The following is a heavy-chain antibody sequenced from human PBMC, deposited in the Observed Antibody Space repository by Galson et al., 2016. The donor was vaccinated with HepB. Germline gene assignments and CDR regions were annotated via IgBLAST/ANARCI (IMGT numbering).Heavy chain of an antibody. D-gene: IGHD3-22*01. Sequence: SLRLSCAASGFTFTTYWMSWVRQAPGKGLEWVANIKQDESEKFYVDSVKGRFTVSRDNAKNSLFLQMRSLRAEDTAVYYCAPYYYDTSGFVEYFQQWGQGTRVTVSS. V-gene: IGHV3-7*03. J-gene: IGHJ1*01. CDR2: IKQDESEK. CDR1: GFTFTTYW. CDR3: APYYYDTSGFVEYFQQ.